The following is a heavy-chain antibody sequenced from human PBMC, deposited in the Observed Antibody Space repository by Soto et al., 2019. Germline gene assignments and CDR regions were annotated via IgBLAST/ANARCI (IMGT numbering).Heavy chain of an antibody. CDR3: ARDKVRHYYDSSGYYFDY. V-gene: IGHV1-69*06. J-gene: IGHJ4*02. Sequence: QVQLVQSGAEVKKPGSSVKVSCKASGSTFSSYAISWVRQAPGQGLAWMGGIIPIFGTANYAQKFQGRVTITADKSTSTAYMELSSLRSEDTAVYYCARDKVRHYYDSSGYYFDYWGQGTLVTVSS. CDR2: IIPIFGTA. D-gene: IGHD3-22*01. CDR1: GSTFSSYA.